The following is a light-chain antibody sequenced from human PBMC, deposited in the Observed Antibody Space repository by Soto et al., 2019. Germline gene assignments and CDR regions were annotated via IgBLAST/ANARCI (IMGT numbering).Light chain of an antibody. CDR2: GNT. CDR1: TSNIGGST. J-gene: IGLJ1*01. Sequence: QSVLTQPPSASGTPGQRVTISCSGSTSNIGGSTVSWYQQFPGAAPKLRIYGNTQRPLGVPVRFSASKSDTSASLAISGLQSEDEADYYCATWNDGVFVFGIGTKVTVL. V-gene: IGLV1-44*01. CDR3: ATWNDGVFV.